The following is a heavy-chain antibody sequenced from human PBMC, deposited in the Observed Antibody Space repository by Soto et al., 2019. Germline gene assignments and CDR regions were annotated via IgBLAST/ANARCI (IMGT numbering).Heavy chain of an antibody. CDR2: IIPIFGTA. V-gene: IGHV1-69*13. CDR1: GGTFSSYA. D-gene: IGHD3-9*01. J-gene: IGHJ6*02. CDR3: ARDLNPGDDILTVYEQAYGMDV. Sequence: SVKVSCKASGGTFSSYAISWVRQAPGQGLEWMGGIIPIFGTANYAQKFQGRVTITADESTSTAYMELSSLRYEDTAVYYYARDLNPGDDILTVYEQAYGMDVWGQGTTVTVSS.